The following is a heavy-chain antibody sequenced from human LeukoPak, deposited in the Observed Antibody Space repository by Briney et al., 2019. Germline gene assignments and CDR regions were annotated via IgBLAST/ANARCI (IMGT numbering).Heavy chain of an antibody. Sequence: SETLSLTCTVSGGSISSSSYYWGWIRQPPGKGLEWIGYIYYSGSTNYSPSLKSRVTISVDTSKNQFSLKLSSVTAADTAVYYCARGGWSPGPHGDYFYYYYYMDVWGKGTTVTISS. CDR3: ARGGWSPGPHGDYFYYYYYMDV. CDR1: GGSISSSSYY. CDR2: IYYSGST. J-gene: IGHJ6*03. V-gene: IGHV4-61*05. D-gene: IGHD4-17*01.